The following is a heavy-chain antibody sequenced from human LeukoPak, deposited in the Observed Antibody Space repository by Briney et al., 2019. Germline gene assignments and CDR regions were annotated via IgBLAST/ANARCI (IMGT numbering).Heavy chain of an antibody. J-gene: IGHJ5*02. D-gene: IGHD4-17*01. CDR1: GGSISSYY. V-gene: IGHV4-59*08. CDR2: IYYSGST. Sequence: SETLSLTCTVSGGSISSYYWSWIRQPPGKGLEWIGYIYYSGSTNCNPSLKSRVTISVDTSKNQFSLKLSSVTAADTAVYYCARHTGWFDPWGQGTLVTVSS. CDR3: ARHTGWFDP.